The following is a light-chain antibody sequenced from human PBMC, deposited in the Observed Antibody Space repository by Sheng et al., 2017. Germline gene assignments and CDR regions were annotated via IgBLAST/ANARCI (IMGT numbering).Light chain of an antibody. CDR1: SSNVGDNP. CDR3: QTWDDDGLA. J-gene: IGLJ2*01. Sequence: QSVLTQPPSVSEAPRQRVTISCSGTSSNVGDNPVNWYQQLPGKAPKLLIYYDDLLPSGVSDRFSGSNSDNTATLTISETQGMDEADYYCQTWDDDGLAFGGGTKLTVL. V-gene: IGLV1-36*01. CDR2: YDD.